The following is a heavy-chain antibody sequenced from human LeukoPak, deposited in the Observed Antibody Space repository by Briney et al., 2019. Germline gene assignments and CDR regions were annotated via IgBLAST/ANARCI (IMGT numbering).Heavy chain of an antibody. Sequence: GGSLRLSCAVSGFTVSSNYMNWVRQAPGKALEWVSLIYSDGSTYYADSVKGRFTISRDNSKNTLYLQMNSLRAEDTAVYYCARDYGDYDRNYYYYYGIDVWGQGTTVTVSS. J-gene: IGHJ6*02. CDR3: ARDYGDYDRNYYYYYGIDV. CDR1: GFTVSSNY. V-gene: IGHV3-66*01. CDR2: IYSDGST. D-gene: IGHD4-17*01.